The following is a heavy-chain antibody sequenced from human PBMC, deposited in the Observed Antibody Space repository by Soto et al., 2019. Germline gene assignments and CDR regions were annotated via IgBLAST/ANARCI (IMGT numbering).Heavy chain of an antibody. J-gene: IGHJ6*02. CDR3: ARDQEGSGSHWLGYNYYAMDV. CDR1: GLTITDYY. D-gene: IGHD3-10*01. CDR2: ISSVGTTT. V-gene: IGHV3-11*01. Sequence: GGSLRLSCGASGLTITDYYMSWIRQAPGKGLEWVSHISSVGTTTYYADSVKGRFSISMDNAKNSLYLQMNSLRAEDTAVYYCARDQEGSGSHWLGYNYYAMDVWGQGTTVTV.